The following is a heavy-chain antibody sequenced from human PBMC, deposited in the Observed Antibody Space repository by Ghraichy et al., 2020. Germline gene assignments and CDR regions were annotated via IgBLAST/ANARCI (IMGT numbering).Heavy chain of an antibody. CDR1: GFIFDTYG. D-gene: IGHD2-15*01. V-gene: IGHV3-48*04. CDR2: VSSSSLTV. CDR3: VRMGYCSGGTCYPRGGHYFDY. Sequence: GGSLRLSCVASGFIFDTYGMNWVRQIPGKGLEWISYVSSSSLTVNYADSVKGRFTISRDNAKKSLFLQMDSLRAEDTALYYCVRMGYCSGGTCYPRGGHYFDYWGQGTLVTVA. J-gene: IGHJ4*02.